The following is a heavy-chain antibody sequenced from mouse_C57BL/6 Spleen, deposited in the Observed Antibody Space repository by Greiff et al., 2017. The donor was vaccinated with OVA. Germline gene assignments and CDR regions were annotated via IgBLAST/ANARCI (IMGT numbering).Heavy chain of an antibody. CDR1: GYTFTSYW. J-gene: IGHJ4*01. V-gene: IGHV1-69*01. CDR2: IDPSDSYT. D-gene: IGHD3-2*02. Sequence: QVQLQQPGAELVMPGASVKLSCKASGYTFTSYWMHWVKQRPGQGLEWIGEIDPSDSYTNYNQKFKGKSTLTVDKSSSTAYMQLSSLTSEDSAVYYCARHSSGPLDYWGQGTSVTVSS. CDR3: ARHSSGPLDY.